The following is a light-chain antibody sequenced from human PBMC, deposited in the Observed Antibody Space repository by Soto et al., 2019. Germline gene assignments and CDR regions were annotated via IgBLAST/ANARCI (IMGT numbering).Light chain of an antibody. CDR2: GAS. J-gene: IGKJ4*01. V-gene: IGKV3-15*01. CDR1: QRVSSSY. Sequence: EIVFTQSPGTLSLSPGERATLSCRASQRVSSSYLAWYQQNPXXAPRLLIYGASTRATGIPVRFRGSGSGTEFTLTISGLQSEEFAVYCCQQYNDWPPAFGGGTKVDIK. CDR3: QQYNDWPPA.